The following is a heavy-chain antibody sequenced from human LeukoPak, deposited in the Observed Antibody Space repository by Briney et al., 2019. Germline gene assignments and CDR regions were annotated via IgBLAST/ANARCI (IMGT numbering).Heavy chain of an antibody. Sequence: GASVKVSCKASGYTFTNYDINWVRQATGQGLEWMGWMNPNSGNTGYAQKFQGRVTITRNTSISTAYMELSSLRSEDTAVYYCAXXQLPFFYDSSGYDAFDIWGQGAMVTVSS. V-gene: IGHV1-8*03. CDR3: AXXQLPFFYDSSGYDAFDI. CDR2: MNPNSGNT. CDR1: GYTFTNYD. D-gene: IGHD3-22*01. J-gene: IGHJ3*02.